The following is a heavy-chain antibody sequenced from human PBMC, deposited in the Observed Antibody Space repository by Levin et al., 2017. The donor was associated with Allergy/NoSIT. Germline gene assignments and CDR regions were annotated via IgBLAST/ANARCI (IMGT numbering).Heavy chain of an antibody. CDR3: ARGKIGTDY. D-gene: IGHD1-26*01. CDR2: ISTSSDFI. CDR1: GFTFSAYT. V-gene: IGHV3-21*01. J-gene: IGHJ4*02. Sequence: GGSLRLSCAASGFTFSAYTMNWVRQAPGKGLEWVSSISTSSDFIYYADSVKGRFTISRDNAKNSLFLQMNSLRAEDTAVYYCARGKIGTDYWGQGTLVTVSS.